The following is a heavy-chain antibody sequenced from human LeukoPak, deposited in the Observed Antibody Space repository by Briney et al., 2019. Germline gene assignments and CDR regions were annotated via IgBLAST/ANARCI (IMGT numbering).Heavy chain of an antibody. Sequence: GGSLRLSCTASGFTFSNFWMGWVRQAPGKGLEWVANIKQDETEKFYLGSVKGRFTISRDNSKNTLYLQMNSLRAEDTAVYYCAKVPTTVVTPVWYFDLWGRGTLVTVSS. V-gene: IGHV3-7*03. CDR2: IKQDETEK. CDR3: AKVPTTVVTPVWYFDL. J-gene: IGHJ2*01. CDR1: GFTFSNFW. D-gene: IGHD4-23*01.